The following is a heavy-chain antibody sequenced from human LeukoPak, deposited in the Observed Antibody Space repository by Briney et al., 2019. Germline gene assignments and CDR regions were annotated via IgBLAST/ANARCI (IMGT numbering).Heavy chain of an antibody. CDR2: IYYSGST. CDR3: ARQKMATTGEISY. J-gene: IGHJ4*02. D-gene: IGHD5-24*01. Sequence: PSETLSLTCTVSGGPISGDYASWIRLPPGKRLEWIGYIYYSGSTNYNPSLKSRVTISVDTSKNQFSLKVSFVTAADTAIYYCARQKMATTGEISYWGQATLVTVSS. CDR1: GGPISGDY. V-gene: IGHV4-59*08.